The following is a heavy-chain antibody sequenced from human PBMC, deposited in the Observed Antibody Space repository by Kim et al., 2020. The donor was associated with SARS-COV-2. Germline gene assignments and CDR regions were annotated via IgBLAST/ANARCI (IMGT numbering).Heavy chain of an antibody. CDR3: ARGTPGSYNGSDWVY. J-gene: IGHJ4*02. Sequence: DPVKGRLTSSRDNSKNTLYLQMTSLSAEDTAVYYCARGTPGSYNGSDWVYWGQGTLGTVSS. D-gene: IGHD5-12*01. V-gene: IGHV3-30*01.